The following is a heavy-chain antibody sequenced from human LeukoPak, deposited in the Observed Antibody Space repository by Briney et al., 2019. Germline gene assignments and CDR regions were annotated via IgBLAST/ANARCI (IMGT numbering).Heavy chain of an antibody. CDR3: AKSSRWGYFDY. CDR1: GFTFSSYA. Sequence: GGSLRLSCAASGFTFSSYAISWVRQAPGKGLEWVSAINGSGCSTYYADSVKGRFTISRDNSKNPLYLQMNSLRAEDTAVYYCAKSSRWGYFDYWGQGTLVTVSS. CDR2: INGSGCST. J-gene: IGHJ4*02. V-gene: IGHV3-23*01. D-gene: IGHD3-16*01.